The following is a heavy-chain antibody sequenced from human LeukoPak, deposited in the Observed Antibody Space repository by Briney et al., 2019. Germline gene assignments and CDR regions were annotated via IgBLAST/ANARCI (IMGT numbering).Heavy chain of an antibody. Sequence: LETLSRTCTVSGDSIDSYYWSWIRQPPGEGLQWIGYVFYSGPTNYDASLKSRVAISVDRSKNQFSLKLTSVSAADTAVYYCAGRSARYFDSWGQGTPVTVSS. CDR1: GDSIDSYY. J-gene: IGHJ4*02. V-gene: IGHV4-59*01. CDR3: AGRSARYFDS. D-gene: IGHD1-26*01. CDR2: VFYSGPT.